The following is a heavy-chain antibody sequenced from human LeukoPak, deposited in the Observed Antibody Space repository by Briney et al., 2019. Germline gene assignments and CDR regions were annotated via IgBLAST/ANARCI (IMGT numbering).Heavy chain of an antibody. CDR3: ASSETGKDY. J-gene: IGHJ4*02. CDR1: GFTFSSYS. D-gene: IGHD1-1*01. V-gene: IGHV3-48*01. Sequence: GGSLRLSCAASGFTFSSYSMNWVRQAPGKGLEWVSYISSSSSTIYYADSVKGRFTISRDNAKNSLYLQMNSLRAEDTAVYYCASSETGKDYWGQGTLVTVSS. CDR2: ISSSSSTI.